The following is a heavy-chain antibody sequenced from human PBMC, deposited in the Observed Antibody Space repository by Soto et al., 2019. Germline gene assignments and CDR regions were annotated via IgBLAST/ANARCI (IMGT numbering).Heavy chain of an antibody. Sequence: SETLSLTCTVSGGSISSGYYWGWVRQPPGKGLEWIGSIYHSGSSYYNPSLKSRVTISIDTSKNQFSLKLSSVTAADTAVYYCARLLPGTTDYWGQGTLVTVSS. CDR1: GGSISSGYY. D-gene: IGHD1-7*01. J-gene: IGHJ4*02. CDR3: ARLLPGTTDY. V-gene: IGHV4-38-2*02. CDR2: IYHSGSS.